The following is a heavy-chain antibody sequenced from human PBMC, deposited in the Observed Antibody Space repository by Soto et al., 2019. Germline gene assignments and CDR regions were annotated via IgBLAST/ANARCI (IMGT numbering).Heavy chain of an antibody. V-gene: IGHV4-30-2*01. J-gene: IGHJ4*02. CDR3: ARHGSN. CDR1: NGSVSSGTYS. Sequence: TSETLSLTCTVSNGSVSSGTYSWSWVRQPPGKGLEWIGYIYYSGTTYYTPSLKSRLTMSMDRAKNQFSLKLTSVTAADTAVYYCARHGSNWGQGTLVTVSS. CDR2: IYYSGTT.